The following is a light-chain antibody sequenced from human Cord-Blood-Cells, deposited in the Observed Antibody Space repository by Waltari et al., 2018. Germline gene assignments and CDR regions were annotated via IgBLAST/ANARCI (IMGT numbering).Light chain of an antibody. CDR1: QSVSSSY. V-gene: IGKV3-20*01. Sequence: EIVLTQSPGTLSLSPGERATLSCRASQSVSSSYLAWYQQKPGQAPRRPIYRASSRATGIPDRFSGSGSGTDFTLTISRLEPEDFAVYYCQQYGSSGTFGQGTKLEIK. CDR3: QQYGSSGT. CDR2: RAS. J-gene: IGKJ2*02.